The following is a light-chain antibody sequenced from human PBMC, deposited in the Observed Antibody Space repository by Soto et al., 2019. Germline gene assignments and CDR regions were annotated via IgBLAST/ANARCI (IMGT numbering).Light chain of an antibody. CDR2: EVT. V-gene: IGLV2-8*01. CDR1: SSDVGGYNY. J-gene: IGLJ3*02. Sequence: QSALTXPPSASGSPGQSVTISCTGTSSDVGGYNYVSWYQQYPGRAPKLMIYEVTKRPSGVPDRFSGSKSGNTASLTVSGLQAEDEADYYCSSYAASNNFYFVFGGGTKVTVL. CDR3: SSYAASNNFYFV.